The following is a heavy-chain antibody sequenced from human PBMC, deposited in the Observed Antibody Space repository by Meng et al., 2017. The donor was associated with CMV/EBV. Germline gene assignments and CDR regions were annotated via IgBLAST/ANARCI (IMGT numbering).Heavy chain of an antibody. CDR3: ARDPGYSSSSGRYYYYYGMDV. Sequence: SCAASGFTFSDYYMSWIRQAPGKGLEWVSYISSSGSTIYYADSVKGRFTISRDNAKNSLYLQMNGLRAEDTAVYYCARDPGYSSSSGRYYYYYGMDVWGQGTTVTVSS. V-gene: IGHV3-11*01. J-gene: IGHJ6*02. CDR2: ISSSGSTI. D-gene: IGHD6-6*01. CDR1: GFTFSDYY.